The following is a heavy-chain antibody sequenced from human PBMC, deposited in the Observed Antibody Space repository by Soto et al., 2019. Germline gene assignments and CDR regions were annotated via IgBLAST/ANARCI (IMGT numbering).Heavy chain of an antibody. Sequence: SETLSLTCAVSGGSISSSNWWSWVRQPPGKGLEWIGEIYHSGSTNYNPSLKSRVTISVDKSKNQFSLELSSVTAADTAVYYCARDLVGATTSKNFYFDYWGQGTLVTVSS. CDR2: IYHSGST. D-gene: IGHD1-26*01. CDR1: GGSISSSNW. V-gene: IGHV4-4*02. CDR3: ARDLVGATTSKNFYFDY. J-gene: IGHJ4*02.